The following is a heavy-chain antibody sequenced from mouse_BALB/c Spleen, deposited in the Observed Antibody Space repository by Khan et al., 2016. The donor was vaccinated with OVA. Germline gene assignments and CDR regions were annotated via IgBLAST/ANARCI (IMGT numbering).Heavy chain of an antibody. CDR3: ALASYDPRDFDV. CDR1: GFTIKDTY. CDR2: IAPANGNT. V-gene: IGHV14-3*02. J-gene: IGHJ1*01. Sequence: VQLKQSGAALVKPWASVDLSCTASGFTIKDTYIHWVKQRPEQGLEWIGRIAPANGNTNYDPNLQGKVTITADTSSNTFFLRLSSLTSEDTAVYFCALASYDPRDFDVWGAGTTVTVSS. D-gene: IGHD6-1*01.